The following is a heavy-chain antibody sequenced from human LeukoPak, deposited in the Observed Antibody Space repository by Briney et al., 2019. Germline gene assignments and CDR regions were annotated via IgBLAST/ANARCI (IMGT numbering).Heavy chain of an antibody. CDR2: LRANVDGT. CDR3: GKAFKQVVPAGVSPNWFDH. J-gene: IGHJ5*02. Sequence: GGSLRLSCAASGFTFSSYAMSWVRQAPGEGLEWVSLLRANVDGTYYADSVKGRFTISRDNSKNTLYLQMNSLRAQDTAVYYCGKAFKQVVPAGVSPNWFDHWGQGTQVTVSS. CDR1: GFTFSSYA. V-gene: IGHV3-23*01. D-gene: IGHD2-2*01.